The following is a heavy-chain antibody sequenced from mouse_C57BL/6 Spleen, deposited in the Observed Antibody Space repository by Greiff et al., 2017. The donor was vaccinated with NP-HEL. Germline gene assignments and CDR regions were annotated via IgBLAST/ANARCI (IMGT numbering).Heavy chain of an antibody. J-gene: IGHJ2*01. Sequence: VQLQQSGAELVRPGTSVKVSCKASGYAFTNYLIEWVKQRPGQGLEWIGVINPGSGGTNYNEKFKGKATLTADKSSSTAYMQLSSLTSEDSAVYFCARGTGTGLDYWGQGTTLTVSS. CDR1: GYAFTNYL. CDR2: INPGSGGT. V-gene: IGHV1-54*01. CDR3: ARGTGTGLDY. D-gene: IGHD4-1*01.